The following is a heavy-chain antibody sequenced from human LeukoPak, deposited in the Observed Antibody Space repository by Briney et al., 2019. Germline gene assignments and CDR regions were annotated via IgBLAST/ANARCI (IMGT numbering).Heavy chain of an antibody. J-gene: IGHJ4*02. D-gene: IGHD2-2*01. V-gene: IGHV3-23*01. CDR1: GFTFSSFA. Sequence: QPGGSLRLSCAASGFTFSSFAMSWVRQAPGEGLEWVSGITPDDRIFYADSVKGRFTISRDNSKNTLFLHMNSLRAEDSAVYYCAKESPYLSSRRRIYYFDTWRQGTLVTVSS. CDR3: AKESPYLSSRRRIYYFDT. CDR2: ITPDDRI.